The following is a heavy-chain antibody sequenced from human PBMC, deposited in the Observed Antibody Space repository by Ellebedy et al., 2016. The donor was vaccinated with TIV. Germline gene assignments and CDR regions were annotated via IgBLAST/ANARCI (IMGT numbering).Heavy chain of an antibody. J-gene: IGHJ3*02. V-gene: IGHV3-48*04. CDR2: SSGSSLTI. Sequence: GESLKISCAASGFTFAPYAMNWVRQAPGKGLEWISYSSGSSLTIHYADSVKGRFTISRDNAKNSLYLQMSSLTAEGTAVYYCARDMAWGNERVNDALDIWGQGTMVTVSA. D-gene: IGHD7-27*01. CDR3: ARDMAWGNERVNDALDI. CDR1: GFTFAPYA.